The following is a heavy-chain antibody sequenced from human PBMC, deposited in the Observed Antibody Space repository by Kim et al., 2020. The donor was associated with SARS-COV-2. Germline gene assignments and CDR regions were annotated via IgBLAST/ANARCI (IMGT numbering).Heavy chain of an antibody. D-gene: IGHD3-10*01. V-gene: IGHV3-11*06. Sequence: KGRFTISRDNAKNSLYLQMNSLRAEDTAVYYCARVVRGEEYYYYYYGMDVWGQGTSVTVSS. CDR3: ARVVRGEEYYYYYYGMDV. J-gene: IGHJ6*02.